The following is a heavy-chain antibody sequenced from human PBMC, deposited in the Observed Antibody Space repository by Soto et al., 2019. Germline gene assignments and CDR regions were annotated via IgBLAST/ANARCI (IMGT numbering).Heavy chain of an antibody. CDR1: GFTFSNAW. CDR3: TTPLGIAAAGTDY. J-gene: IGHJ4*02. V-gene: IGHV3-15*01. D-gene: IGHD6-13*01. CDR2: IKSKTDGGTT. Sequence: GESLKISCAASGFTFSNAWMSWVRQAPGKGLEWVGRIKSKTDGGTTDYAAPVKGRFTISRDDSKNTLYLQMNSLKTEDAAVYYCTTPLGIAAAGTDYWGQGTLVTVSS.